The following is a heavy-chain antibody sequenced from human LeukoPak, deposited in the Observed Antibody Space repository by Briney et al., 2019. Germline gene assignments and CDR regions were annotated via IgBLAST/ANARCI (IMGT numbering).Heavy chain of an antibody. D-gene: IGHD3-9*01. V-gene: IGHV3-21*01. CDR1: GFTFSSYS. J-gene: IGHJ5*02. CDR2: ISSSSSYI. CDR3: ARGGYDILTNYTFSTLDP. Sequence: PGGSLRLSRAASGFTFSSYSMNWVRQAPGKGLEWVSSISSSSSYIYYADSVKGRFTISRDNAKNSLYLQMNSLRAEDTAVYYCARGGYDILTNYTFSTLDPWGQGTLVTVSS.